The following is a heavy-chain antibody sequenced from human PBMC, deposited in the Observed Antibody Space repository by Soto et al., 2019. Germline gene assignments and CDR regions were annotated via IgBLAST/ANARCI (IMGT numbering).Heavy chain of an antibody. CDR3: AREKGRGKLDY. CDR1: GYTFTSYD. D-gene: IGHD1-1*01. CDR2: MNPNSGNT. J-gene: IGHJ4*02. Sequence: QVQLVQSGAEVKKPGASVKVSCKASGYTFTSYDINWVRQATGQGLEWMGWMNPNSGNTGYAQKFQGRVTMTRNTXXXXXXXXLSSXRSXXXXVXYCAREKGRGKLDYWGQGTLVTV. V-gene: IGHV1-8*01.